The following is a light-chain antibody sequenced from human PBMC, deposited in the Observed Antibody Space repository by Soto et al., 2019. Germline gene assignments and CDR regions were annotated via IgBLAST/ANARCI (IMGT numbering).Light chain of an antibody. CDR2: WAS. V-gene: IGKV4-1*01. Sequence: DIVMTQSPDSLAVSLGERATMHCKSSQTVFYGINNKNYLAWYQHKPGQPPKLLIYWASTRESGVPDRFSGSGSGTDFTLTINSLQAEDVAVYYCQQSYSPPLTFGGGTKVEIK. CDR1: QTVFYGINNKNY. J-gene: IGKJ4*01. CDR3: QQSYSPPLT.